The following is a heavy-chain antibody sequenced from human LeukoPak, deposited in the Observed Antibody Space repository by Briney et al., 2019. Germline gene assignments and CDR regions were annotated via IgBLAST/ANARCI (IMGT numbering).Heavy chain of an antibody. V-gene: IGHV1-2*02. CDR2: INANSGGT. J-gene: IGHJ6*02. D-gene: IGHD3-3*01. Sequence: GASVKVSCKASGFTFTGYYIHWVRQAPGQGLEWMGWINANSGGTNYAQEFQGRITMTRDTSISTAYMELSRLRSDDTAVYFCARADDFWRGSYHYGMNVWGQGTTITVSS. CDR1: GFTFTGYY. CDR3: ARADDFWRGSYHYGMNV.